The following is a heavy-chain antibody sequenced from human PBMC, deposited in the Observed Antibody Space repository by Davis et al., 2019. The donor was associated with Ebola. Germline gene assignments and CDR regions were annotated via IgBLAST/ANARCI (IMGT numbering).Heavy chain of an antibody. CDR1: GYTFTSYY. V-gene: IGHV1-46*01. CDR2: INPSGGST. J-gene: IGHJ4*02. D-gene: IGHD6-13*01. CDR3: ARARGFSSTWYGGDY. Sequence: ASVKVSCKASGYTFTSYYIHWVRQAPGQGLEWMGIINPSGGSTFYAQKFQGRVTMTRDTSTSTVYMELSSLRSEDTAVYYWARARGFSSTWYGGDYWGQGTLVTVSS.